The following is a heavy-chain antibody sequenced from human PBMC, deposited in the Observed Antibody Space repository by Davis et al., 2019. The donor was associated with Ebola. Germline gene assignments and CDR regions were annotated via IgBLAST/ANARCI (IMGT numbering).Heavy chain of an antibody. D-gene: IGHD3-22*01. V-gene: IGHV3-11*06. CDR3: ARAFYDSSGYHWFDP. CDR1: EVSITDDF. J-gene: IGHJ5*02. CDR2: TGASSTS. Sequence: GESLKISCTASEVSITDDFMSWIRQSPGKGLEWVTYTGASSTSYANSVKGRFTVSGDRATNSLYLQMDSLRAEDTAIYYCARAFYDSSGYHWFDPWGQGTLVTVSS.